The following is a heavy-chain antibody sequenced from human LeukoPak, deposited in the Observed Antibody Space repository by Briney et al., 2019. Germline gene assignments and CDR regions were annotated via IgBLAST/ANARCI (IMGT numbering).Heavy chain of an antibody. CDR3: AHSLNRLAFQY. J-gene: IGHJ1*01. Sequence: PGGSLRLSCVATGFSFSTSDMSWVRQAPEKGLEWVASTISSGDSSQYADSVKGRFTISRDNWKNTLYLQMDSVRVDDTAVYFCAHSLNRLAFQYWGQGTLATVSS. CDR1: GFSFSTSD. V-gene: IGHV3-23*01. D-gene: IGHD2-21*01. CDR2: TISSGDSS.